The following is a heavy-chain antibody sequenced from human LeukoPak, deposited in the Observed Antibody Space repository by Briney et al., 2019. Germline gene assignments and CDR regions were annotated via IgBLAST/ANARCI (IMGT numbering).Heavy chain of an antibody. CDR1: GFTFSSYE. Sequence: GGSLRLSCAASGFTFSSYEMNWVRQAPGKGLEWVSYISSSGSTIYYADSVKGRFTISRDNAKNSLYLQMNSLRAEDTAVYYCARDLSFYDILSSPRGTVGVGMDVWGKGTTVTISS. V-gene: IGHV3-48*03. D-gene: IGHD3-9*01. CDR3: ARDLSFYDILSSPRGTVGVGMDV. J-gene: IGHJ6*03. CDR2: ISSSGSTI.